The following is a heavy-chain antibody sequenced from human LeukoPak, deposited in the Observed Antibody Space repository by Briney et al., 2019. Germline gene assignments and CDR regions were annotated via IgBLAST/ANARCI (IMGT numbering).Heavy chain of an antibody. Sequence: SETLSLTCTVSGGSINTYYWSWIRQPPGKGLEWIGYIYYSGNTNYNPSLKSRVTISVDPSKNQFSLNLSSVTAADTAVYYGARSGSYIAMYYYYAMDVWGQGTTVTVSS. CDR3: ARSGSYIAMYYYYAMDV. D-gene: IGHD3-10*01. V-gene: IGHV4-59*08. CDR1: GGSINTYY. J-gene: IGHJ6*02. CDR2: IYYSGNT.